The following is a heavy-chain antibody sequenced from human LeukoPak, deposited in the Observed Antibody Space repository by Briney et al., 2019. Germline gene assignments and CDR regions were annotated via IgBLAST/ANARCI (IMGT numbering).Heavy chain of an antibody. Sequence: GASVKVSCKASGYTFTSYYMHWVRKAPGQELEWMGITNPSGGSTSHAQKFQGRVTMTRDTSTSTVYMEVSSLRSEDTAVYYCARDVPLRYSSGWYLDYWGQGTLVTVSS. CDR3: ARDVPLRYSSGWYLDY. CDR2: TNPSGGST. CDR1: GYTFTSYY. D-gene: IGHD6-19*01. V-gene: IGHV1-46*01. J-gene: IGHJ4*02.